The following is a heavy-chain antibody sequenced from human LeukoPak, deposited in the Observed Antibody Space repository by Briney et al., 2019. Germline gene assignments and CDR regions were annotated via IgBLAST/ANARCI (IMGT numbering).Heavy chain of an antibody. V-gene: IGHV1-69*01. CDR2: IIPMFGTA. CDR1: GGTFTRYA. D-gene: IGHD1-26*01. Sequence: SVKVSCKASGGTFTRYAINWVRQAPGQGLGWMGGIIPMFGTANYAQKFQGRVTITADESTSTAYMELSSLRSEDTAVYYCARGGHDSGYYGMDVWGQGTTVTVSS. J-gene: IGHJ6*02. CDR3: ARGGHDSGYYGMDV.